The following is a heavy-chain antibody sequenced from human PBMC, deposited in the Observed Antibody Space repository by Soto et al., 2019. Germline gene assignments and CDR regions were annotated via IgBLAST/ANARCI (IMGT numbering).Heavy chain of an antibody. D-gene: IGHD3-16*01. CDR1: GASVNSGGYY. J-gene: IGHJ4*02. CDR3: ASGDAWGMIFAS. V-gene: IGHV4-31*03. CDR2: IYFSGST. Sequence: QVQLQESGPGLVQPSQTLSLTCTVSGASVNSGGYYWSWIRQLPAKGLEWIGYIYFSGSTYYNPSLESRVTISLDTSQNQFSLKLSSVIVADTAVYYCASGDAWGMIFASWGQGTLVTVS.